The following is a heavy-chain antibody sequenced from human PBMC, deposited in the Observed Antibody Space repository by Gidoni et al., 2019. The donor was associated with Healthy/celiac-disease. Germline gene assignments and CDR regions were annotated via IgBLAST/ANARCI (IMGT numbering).Heavy chain of an antibody. Sequence: EVQLVSSGGGLVQAGGSLSLSCAASSITFSSSSMHWVRQAPGKVLESVSYISSSSSTIYYADSVKGRFTISRDNAKNSLYLQMNSLRDEDTAVYYCARDGCSGGSCYDDAFDIWGQGTMVTVSS. CDR1: SITFSSSS. D-gene: IGHD2-15*01. V-gene: IGHV3-48*02. CDR2: ISSSSSTI. CDR3: ARDGCSGGSCYDDAFDI. J-gene: IGHJ3*02.